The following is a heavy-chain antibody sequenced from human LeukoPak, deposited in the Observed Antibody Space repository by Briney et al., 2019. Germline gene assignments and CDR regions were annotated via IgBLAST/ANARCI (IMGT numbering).Heavy chain of an antibody. CDR1: GFTFSSYS. CDR3: ARASYYDFWSGYYNY. D-gene: IGHD3-3*01. J-gene: IGHJ4*02. Sequence: PGGTLRLSCAASGFTFSSYSMNWVRQAPGKGLERDSSISSSSSYTYYEDSVKGRLTISKDNAKNSLYLLMNVLGAEDTAFYCCARASYYDFWSGYYNYWGQGTLVTVSS. CDR2: ISSSSSYT. V-gene: IGHV3-21*01.